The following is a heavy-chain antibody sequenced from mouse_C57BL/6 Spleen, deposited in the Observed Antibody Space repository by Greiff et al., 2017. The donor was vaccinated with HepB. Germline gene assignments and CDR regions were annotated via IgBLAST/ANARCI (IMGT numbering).Heavy chain of an antibody. D-gene: IGHD4-1*01. CDR1: GFNIKDYY. CDR2: IDPEDGET. Sequence: VQLQQSGAELVKPGASVKLSCTASGFNIKDYYMHWVKQRTEQGLEWIGRIDPEDGETKYAPKFQGKATITADTSSNTASLQLRSLTSEDTAVYYCARALTGTKAWFAYWGQGTLVTVSA. J-gene: IGHJ3*01. V-gene: IGHV14-2*01. CDR3: ARALTGTKAWFAY.